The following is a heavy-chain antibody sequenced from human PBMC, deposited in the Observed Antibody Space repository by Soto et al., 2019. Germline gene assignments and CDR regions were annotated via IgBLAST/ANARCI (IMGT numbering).Heavy chain of an antibody. D-gene: IGHD2-2*01. V-gene: IGHV1-69*13. J-gene: IGHJ4*02. CDR2: IIPIFGTA. Sequence: SVKVSCKASGGTFSSYAISWVRQAPGQGLEWMGGIIPIFGTANYAQKFQGRVTITADESTSTAYMELSSPRSEDTAVYYCARGYCSSTSCLAYFDYWGQGTLVTVSS. CDR1: GGTFSSYA. CDR3: ARGYCSSTSCLAYFDY.